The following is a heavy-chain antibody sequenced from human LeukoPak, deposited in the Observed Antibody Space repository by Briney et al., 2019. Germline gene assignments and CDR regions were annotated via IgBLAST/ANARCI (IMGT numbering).Heavy chain of an antibody. CDR1: GYTFTSYY. CDR2: INPSGGST. Sequence: ASVKVSCKASGYTFTSYYMQWVPQAPGQGLKWMGIINPSGGSTSYAQKFQGRVTMTRDTSTSTVYMELSSLGAEDTDVCYSEKSSSYAPNVDYWGQGTLVTVSS. D-gene: IGHD2-2*01. CDR3: EKSSSYAPNVDY. J-gene: IGHJ4*02. V-gene: IGHV1-46*01.